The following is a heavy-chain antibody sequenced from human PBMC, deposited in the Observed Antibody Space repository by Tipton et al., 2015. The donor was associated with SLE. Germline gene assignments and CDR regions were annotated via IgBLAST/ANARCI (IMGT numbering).Heavy chain of an antibody. CDR1: GFTFSDYY. J-gene: IGHJ6*02. D-gene: IGHD2-15*01. CDR2: ISSSGSTI. Sequence: SLRLSCAASGFTFSDYYMSWIRQAPGKGLEWVSYISSSGSTIYYADSVKGRFTISRDNAKNSLYLQMNSLRAEDTAVYYCATVVAATRPYYYYGMDVWGQGTTVTVSS. CDR3: ATVVAATRPYYYYGMDV. V-gene: IGHV3-11*04.